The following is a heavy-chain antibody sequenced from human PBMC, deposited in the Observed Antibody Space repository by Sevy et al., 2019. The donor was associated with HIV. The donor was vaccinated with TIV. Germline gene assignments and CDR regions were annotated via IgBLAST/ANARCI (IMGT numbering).Heavy chain of an antibody. Sequence: GGSLRLSCAASGFTFSGSGMHWVRQAPGKGLEWVAFIRSDGSDKWYRDSVKGRFTISRDNSKSTLFLQMNSLRSEDTALYYCAQDYCVSSVCYLYWFDPWGQGTLVTVSS. CDR2: IRSDGSDK. V-gene: IGHV3-30*02. CDR1: GFTFSGSG. D-gene: IGHD2-2*01. CDR3: AQDYCVSSVCYLYWFDP. J-gene: IGHJ5*02.